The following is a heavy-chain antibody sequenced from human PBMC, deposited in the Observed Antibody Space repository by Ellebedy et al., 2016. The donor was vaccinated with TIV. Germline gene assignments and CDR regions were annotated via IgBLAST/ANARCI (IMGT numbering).Heavy chain of an antibody. D-gene: IGHD3-10*01. Sequence: SETLSLTCTVSGGSISRSSSYWGWIRQPPGKGLERIGSIYYSGSTDYNPSLKSRVTISTDTSKNQFSLRLSSVTAADTAVYYCARWFGELLYVRWFDPWGQGTLVTVSS. CDR3: ARWFGELLYVRWFDP. CDR2: IYYSGST. CDR1: GGSISRSSSY. J-gene: IGHJ5*02. V-gene: IGHV4-39*01.